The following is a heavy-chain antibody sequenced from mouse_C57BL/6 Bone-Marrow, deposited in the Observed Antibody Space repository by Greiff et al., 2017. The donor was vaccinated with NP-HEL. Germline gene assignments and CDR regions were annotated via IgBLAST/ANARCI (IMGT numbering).Heavy chain of an antibody. CDR1: GYTFTSYW. Sequence: QVQLQQPGAELVMPGASVKLSCKASGYTFTSYWMHWVKQRPGQGLEWIGEIDPSDSYTNYNQKFKGKSTLTVDKSSSTAYMQLSSLTSEDSAVYYCARVITYEYWGKGTTLTVSS. CDR2: IDPSDSYT. J-gene: IGHJ2*01. CDR3: ARVITYEY. V-gene: IGHV1-69*01. D-gene: IGHD2-4*01.